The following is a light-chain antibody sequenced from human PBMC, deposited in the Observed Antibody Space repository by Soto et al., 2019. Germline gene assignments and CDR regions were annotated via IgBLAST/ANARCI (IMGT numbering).Light chain of an antibody. Sequence: ETVLTQSPATLSLSPGERATLSCRASQSVSSNLAWYQQKPGQAPRLLIYGAFARATDAPDRFSGSESGTDFTLTIDRLEPEDSAVYYCQQYGTSPRTFGQGTKVDIK. V-gene: IGKV3-20*01. CDR3: QQYGTSPRT. CDR2: GAF. CDR1: QSVSSN. J-gene: IGKJ1*01.